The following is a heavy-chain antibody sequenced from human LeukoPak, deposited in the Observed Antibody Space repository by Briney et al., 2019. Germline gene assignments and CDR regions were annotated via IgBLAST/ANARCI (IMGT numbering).Heavy chain of an antibody. CDR3: SKWKAIVLVPAARSPIDY. V-gene: IGHV3-23*01. CDR1: GFTFSNYG. CDR2: ISGSGVTT. J-gene: IGHJ4*02. D-gene: IGHD2-2*01. Sequence: GGSPRLSCAASGFTFSNYGMSWVRQAPGKGLEWVSAISGSGVTTYYADSVKGRFTISRDNSKHTLYLQMNSLRAEDTAVYYCSKWKAIVLVPAARSPIDYWGQGTLVTVSS.